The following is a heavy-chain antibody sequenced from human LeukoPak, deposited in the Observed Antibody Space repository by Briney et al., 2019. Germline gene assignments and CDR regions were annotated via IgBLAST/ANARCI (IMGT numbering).Heavy chain of an antibody. V-gene: IGHV1-3*01. CDR1: GYTFTSYA. Sequence: ASVKVSCKASGYTFTSYAMHWVRQAPGQRLEWMGWINAGNGNTKYSQKFQGRVTITRDTSASTAYMELSSLRSEDTAVYYCAVPVDTARYFDYWGQGTLVTLSS. CDR2: INAGNGNT. D-gene: IGHD5-18*01. CDR3: AVPVDTARYFDY. J-gene: IGHJ4*02.